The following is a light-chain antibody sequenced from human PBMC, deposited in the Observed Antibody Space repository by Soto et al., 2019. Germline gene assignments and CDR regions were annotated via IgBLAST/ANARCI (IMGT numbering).Light chain of an antibody. J-gene: IGLJ1*01. Sequence: QSALTQTASVSGSPGQSITISCTGTSSDVGAYNYVSWYQQHPGKAPKLMIYEVSNRPSGVSNRFSGSKSGNTASLTISGLQAEDEADYYCSSYTSTTTYVFGSGTQLTVL. CDR1: SSDVGAYNY. V-gene: IGLV2-14*01. CDR3: SSYTSTTTYV. CDR2: EVS.